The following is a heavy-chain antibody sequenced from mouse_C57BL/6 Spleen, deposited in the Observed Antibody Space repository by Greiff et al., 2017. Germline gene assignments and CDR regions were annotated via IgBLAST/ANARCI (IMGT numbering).Heavy chain of an antibody. D-gene: IGHD4-1*01. Sequence: VQLKESGGGLVKPGGSLKLSCAASGFTFSDYGMHWVRQAPEKGLEWVAYISSGSSTIYYADTVQGRFTISRDNAKNTLFLQMTSLRSEDTAMYYCARGWDEDYFDDWGQGTTLTVSS. CDR3: ARGWDEDYFDD. V-gene: IGHV5-17*01. CDR1: GFTFSDYG. CDR2: ISSGSSTI. J-gene: IGHJ2*01.